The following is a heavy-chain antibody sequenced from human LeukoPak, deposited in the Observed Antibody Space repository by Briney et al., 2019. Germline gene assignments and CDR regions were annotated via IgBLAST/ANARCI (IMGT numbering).Heavy chain of an antibody. CDR1: GGSISSYY. CDR3: ARGQYHLLYWYFDL. J-gene: IGHJ2*01. CDR2: IYSSGST. V-gene: IGHV4-4*07. Sequence: SETLTLTCTVSGGSISSYYWSWIRQPAGKGLEWIGRIYSSGSTNYNPSLKSRVTMSVDTSKNQFSLKLSSVTAADTAVYYCARGQYHLLYWYFDLWGRGTLVTVSS. D-gene: IGHD2-2*01.